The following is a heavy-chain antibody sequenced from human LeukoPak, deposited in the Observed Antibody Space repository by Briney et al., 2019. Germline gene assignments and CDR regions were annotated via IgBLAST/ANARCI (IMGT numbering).Heavy chain of an antibody. CDR2: INPGDSDT. J-gene: IGHJ4*02. CDR1: GYSFTRHW. V-gene: IGHV5-51*01. CDR3: ARTTSFWTGYFDY. Sequence: GEALKISCKSTGYSFTRHWIAWLRQMPGKGLEWMGIINPGDSDTRYGPSFQGQVTISADKSINTAYLQWSSLKASDTAIHFCARTTSFWTGYFDYWGQGTLVTVSS. D-gene: IGHD3/OR15-3a*01.